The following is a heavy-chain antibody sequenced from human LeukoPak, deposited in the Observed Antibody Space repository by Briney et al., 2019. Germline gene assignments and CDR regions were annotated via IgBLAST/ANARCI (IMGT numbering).Heavy chain of an antibody. CDR3: ATERPYLLWWSLASFGPFDY. D-gene: IGHD2-15*01. V-gene: IGHV1-69*13. J-gene: IGHJ4*02. CDR1: GGTFSSYA. Sequence: ASVKVSCKASGGTFSSYAISWVRQAPGQGLEWMRGIIPIFGTANYAQKFQGRVTITADESTRTAYMELSSLRSEDTAVYYSATERPYLLWWSLASFGPFDYWGQGTLVTVSS. CDR2: IIPIFGTA.